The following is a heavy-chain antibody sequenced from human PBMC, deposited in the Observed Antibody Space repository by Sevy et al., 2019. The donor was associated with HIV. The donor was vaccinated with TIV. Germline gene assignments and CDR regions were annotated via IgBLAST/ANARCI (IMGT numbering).Heavy chain of an antibody. D-gene: IGHD3-3*01. V-gene: IGHV3-30*04. CDR3: ARDRNGGYDFWSGYSTRYYYGMDV. CDR1: GFTFSSYA. Sequence: GGSLRLSCAASGFTFSSYAMHWVRQAPGKGLEWVAVISYDGSNKYYADSVKGRFTISRDNSKNTLYQQMNSLRAEDTAVYYCARDRNGGYDFWSGYSTRYYYGMDVWGQGTTVTVSS. CDR2: ISYDGSNK. J-gene: IGHJ6*02.